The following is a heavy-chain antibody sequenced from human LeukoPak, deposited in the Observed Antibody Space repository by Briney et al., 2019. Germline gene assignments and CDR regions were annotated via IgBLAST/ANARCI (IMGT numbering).Heavy chain of an antibody. Sequence: SETLSLTCAVYGGSFSGYYWSWIRQPPGKGLEWIGEINHSGSTNYNPSLKSRVTISVDTSKNQFSLKLSSVTAADTAVYYCARSPKTILWFGEVPGWFDPWGQGTLVTVSS. J-gene: IGHJ5*02. CDR2: INHSGST. CDR3: ARSPKTILWFGEVPGWFDP. V-gene: IGHV4-34*01. D-gene: IGHD3-10*01. CDR1: GGSFSGYY.